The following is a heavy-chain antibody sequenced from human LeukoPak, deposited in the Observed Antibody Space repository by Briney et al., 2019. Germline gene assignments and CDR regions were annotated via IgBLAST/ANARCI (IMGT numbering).Heavy chain of an antibody. CDR1: GYTFTSYY. Sequence: ASVKVSCKASGYTFTSYYMHWVRQAPGQGLEWMGIINPICGSTSYAQKFQGRVTMTRDTSTSTVYMELSSLRSEDTAVYYCARVKPNYYDSSAYGTFDIWGQGTMVTVSS. J-gene: IGHJ3*02. CDR3: ARVKPNYYDSSAYGTFDI. CDR2: INPICGST. V-gene: IGHV1-46*01. D-gene: IGHD3-22*01.